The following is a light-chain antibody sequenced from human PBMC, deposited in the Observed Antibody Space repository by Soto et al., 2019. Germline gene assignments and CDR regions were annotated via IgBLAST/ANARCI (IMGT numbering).Light chain of an antibody. J-gene: IGKJ1*01. CDR3: MQALQTPWT. CDR2: LGS. CDR1: QSLLHSNGYNY. Sequence: DIVMTQSPLSLPVTPGEPASISCRSSQSLLHSNGYNYLDWYLQKPGQSPQLLIYLGSDRASRVPDWCSGSGSGTDFTLKISRVEAEDVGVYYCMQALQTPWTFGQGTKVEIK. V-gene: IGKV2-28*01.